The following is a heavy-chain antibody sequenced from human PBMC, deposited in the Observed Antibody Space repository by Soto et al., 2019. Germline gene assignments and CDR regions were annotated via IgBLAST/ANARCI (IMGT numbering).Heavy chain of an antibody. J-gene: IGHJ4*02. CDR2: IWYDGSNK. D-gene: IGHD5-18*01. CDR3: ARSRGYSHGSLDY. V-gene: IGHV3-33*01. CDR1: GFTFSSYG. Sequence: QVQLVESGGGVVQPGRSLRLSCAASGFTFSSYGMHWVRQAPGKGLEWVAGIWYDGSNKYYADSVKGRFTISRDNSKNTLYLQMNSLRAEDTAVYYCARSRGYSHGSLDYWGQGTLVTVSS.